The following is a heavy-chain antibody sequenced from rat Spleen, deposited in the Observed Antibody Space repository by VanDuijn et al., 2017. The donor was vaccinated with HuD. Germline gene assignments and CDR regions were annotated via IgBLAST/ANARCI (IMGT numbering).Heavy chain of an antibody. V-gene: IGHV5-31*01. CDR1: GFTFNNYW. CDR2: ITNSGGST. J-gene: IGHJ2*01. CDR3: TGGEQLGGDY. D-gene: IGHD1-10*01. Sequence: EVQLVESGGGLVQPGGSLKLSCVASGFTFNNYWMTWIRQAPGKGLEWVASITNSGGSTYYRDSVKGRFTISRDNAKSTLYLQMDSLRSEDTATYYCTGGEQLGGDYWGQGVMVTVSS.